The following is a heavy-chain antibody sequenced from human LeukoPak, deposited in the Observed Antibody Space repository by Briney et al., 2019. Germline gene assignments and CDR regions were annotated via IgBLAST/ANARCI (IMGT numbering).Heavy chain of an antibody. CDR3: ARSPGTVFDY. Sequence: SETLSLTCTVSGGSISSSSYYWGWIRQPPGKGLEWIGSIYYSGSTYYNPSLKSRVTISVDTSKNQFSLKLSSMTAADTAVYYCARSPGTVFDYWGQGTLVTVSS. CDR1: GGSISSSSYY. V-gene: IGHV4-39*01. CDR2: IYYSGST. D-gene: IGHD4-17*01. J-gene: IGHJ4*02.